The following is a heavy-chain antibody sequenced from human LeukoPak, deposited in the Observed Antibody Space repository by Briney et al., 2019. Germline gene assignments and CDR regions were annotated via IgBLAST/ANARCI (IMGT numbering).Heavy chain of an antibody. CDR2: IIPIFGTA. CDR1: GGTFSSYA. V-gene: IGHV1-69*05. D-gene: IGHD6-13*01. CDR3: ATDRGGSSWYEPYFDY. J-gene: IGHJ4*02. Sequence: ASVKVSCKASGGTFSSYAISWVRQAPGQGLEWMGGIIPIFGTANYAQKFQGRVTITTDESTSTAYMELSSLRSEDTAVYYCATDRGGSSWYEPYFDYWGQGTLVTVSS.